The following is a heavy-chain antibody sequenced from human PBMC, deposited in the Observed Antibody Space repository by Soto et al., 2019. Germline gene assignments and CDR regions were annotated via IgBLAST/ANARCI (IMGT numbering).Heavy chain of an antibody. CDR1: DFTFSSYC. D-gene: IGHD3-10*01. CDR2: MNEDGSTT. CDR3: ARDLSGRADV. J-gene: IGHJ6*02. Sequence: XGSLGLSFVDSDFTFSSYCMHWVRQVPGKGLVWVSRMNEDGSTTDYADSVKGRFTISRDNARNTLYLQMNSLRAEDTAVYYCARDLSGRADVWGQGTTVTVSS. V-gene: IGHV3-74*01.